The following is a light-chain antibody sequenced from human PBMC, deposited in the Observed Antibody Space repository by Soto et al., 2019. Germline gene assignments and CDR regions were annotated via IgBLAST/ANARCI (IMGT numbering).Light chain of an antibody. CDR2: GNT. CDR3: QSYDSSLSGYV. J-gene: IGLJ1*01. V-gene: IGLV1-40*01. CDR1: SSNIGANYA. Sequence: QSVLTQPPSVSGAPGQRVTISCTGSSSNIGANYAAHWYKQVSGTAPEVVIYGNTNRPSEVPDRFSGSKSGTSASLAIAGLQADDEADYYCQSYDSSLSGYVFGSGTKLTVL.